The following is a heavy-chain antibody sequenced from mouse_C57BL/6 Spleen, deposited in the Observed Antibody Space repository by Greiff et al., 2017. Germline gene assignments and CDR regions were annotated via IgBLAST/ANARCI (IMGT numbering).Heavy chain of an antibody. Sequence: VQLQQPGAELVKPGASVKLSCKASGYTFTSYWMQWVKQRPGQGLEWIGEIDPSDSYTNYNQKFKGKATLTADTSSSTAYMQLSSLTSEDSAVYYCASTTSVAMDYWGQGTSVTVSS. D-gene: IGHD1-1*01. CDR3: ASTTSVAMDY. CDR1: GYTFTSYW. V-gene: IGHV1-50*01. CDR2: IDPSDSYT. J-gene: IGHJ4*01.